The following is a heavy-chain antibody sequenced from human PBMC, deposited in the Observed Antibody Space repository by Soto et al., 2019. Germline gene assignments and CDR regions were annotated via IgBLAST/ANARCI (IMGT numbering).Heavy chain of an antibody. CDR1: GFSLSSIGMG. D-gene: IGHD5-12*01. V-gene: IGHV2-5*02. CDR2: IYWDDDK. CDR3: ARLTRGVYDLDRLWEKFDY. J-gene: IGHJ4*02. Sequence: QITVKESGLTLVKPTETLTLTCTFSGFSLSSIGMGVGWVRQPPGKALEWLALIYWDDDKRYSPSVSSRVTITKDPSKNQVDLTMTNMDPVDTATYYCARLTRGVYDLDRLWEKFDYWGQGALVTVS.